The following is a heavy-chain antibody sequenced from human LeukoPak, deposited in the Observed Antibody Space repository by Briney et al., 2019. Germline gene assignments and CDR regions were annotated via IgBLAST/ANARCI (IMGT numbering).Heavy chain of an antibody. J-gene: IGHJ4*02. CDR3: VREQSAGAPWDFDY. Sequence: ASVKVSCKVSGYTLTELSMHWVRQAPGKGLEWMGGFDPEDGETIYAQKFQGRVTMTEDTSTTTAYMELRSLISDDTAVYYCVREQSAGAPWDFDYWGQGTLITVSP. D-gene: IGHD1-26*01. CDR2: FDPEDGET. V-gene: IGHV1-24*01. CDR1: GYTLTELS.